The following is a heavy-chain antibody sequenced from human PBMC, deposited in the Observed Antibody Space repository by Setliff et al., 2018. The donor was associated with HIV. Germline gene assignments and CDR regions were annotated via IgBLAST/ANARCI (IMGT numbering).Heavy chain of an antibody. Sequence: PSETLSLTCTVYGGSFSNYYTNWIRQPPGKGLEWIGELSPSGTTRSNPSLQSRVTISLDTSKNQFSLKLSSVTAADTAVYYCARDLAWPGYFDYWGQGTLVTVSS. J-gene: IGHJ4*02. V-gene: IGHV4-34*01. CDR1: GGSFSNYY. D-gene: IGHD3-10*01. CDR2: LSPSGTT. CDR3: ARDLAWPGYFDY.